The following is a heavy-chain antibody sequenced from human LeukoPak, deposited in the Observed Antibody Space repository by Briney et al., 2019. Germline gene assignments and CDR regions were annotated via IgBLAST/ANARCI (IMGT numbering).Heavy chain of an antibody. CDR1: GSSISRHY. CDR2: THFSGSS. J-gene: IGHJ4*02. CDR3: ARAKAAGSYDF. Sequence: SETLSLTCSVSGSSISRHYWTWIRQPPGKGLEWIGHTHFSGSSNYNPSLKSRATTSLDRAKNQISLTLTSVTAADTAVYFCARAKAAGSYDFWGQGTLVTVSS. D-gene: IGHD6-13*01. V-gene: IGHV4-59*11.